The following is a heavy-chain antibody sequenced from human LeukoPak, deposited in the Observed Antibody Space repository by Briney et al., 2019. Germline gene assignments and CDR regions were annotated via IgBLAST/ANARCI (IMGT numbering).Heavy chain of an antibody. CDR3: ATGGTRKAYYFYGLDV. D-gene: IGHD3-16*01. Sequence: KPGESLKISCKGSGYSFTSYWIGWVRQMPGKGLEWMGTIYPGDSDTRYSPSFQGKVTISADKSISTAYLQWSSLKASDTAMYYCATGGTRKAYYFYGLDVWGQGTTVTVSS. CDR1: GYSFTSYW. V-gene: IGHV5-51*01. J-gene: IGHJ6*02. CDR2: IYPGDSDT.